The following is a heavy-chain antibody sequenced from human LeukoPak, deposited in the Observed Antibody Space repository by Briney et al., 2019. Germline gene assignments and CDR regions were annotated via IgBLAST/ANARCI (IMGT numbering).Heavy chain of an antibody. D-gene: IGHD6-19*01. J-gene: IGHJ6*03. CDR2: IYTSGST. Sequence: SETLSLTCTVSGGSISSGSYYWSWIRQPAGKGLEWIGRIYTSGSTNYNPSLKSRVTISVDTSKNQFSLKLSAVTAADTAVYYCARSNTSVPGIPLEFNYYYYMDVWGKGTTVTISS. V-gene: IGHV4-61*02. CDR3: ARSNTSVPGIPLEFNYYYYMDV. CDR1: GGSISSGSYY.